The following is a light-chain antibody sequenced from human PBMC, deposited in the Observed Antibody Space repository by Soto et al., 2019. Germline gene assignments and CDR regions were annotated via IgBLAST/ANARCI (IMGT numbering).Light chain of an antibody. CDR3: QQYGSSPIT. CDR1: QSITEK. Sequence: EIVLTQSPDTLSVSPGERATLSCRASQSITEKVVWYQQKPGQAPRLLIHGASSRATGIPDRISGSGSGTDFTLTISRLEPEDFAVYYCQQYGSSPITFGQGTRLEIK. V-gene: IGKV3-20*01. CDR2: GAS. J-gene: IGKJ5*01.